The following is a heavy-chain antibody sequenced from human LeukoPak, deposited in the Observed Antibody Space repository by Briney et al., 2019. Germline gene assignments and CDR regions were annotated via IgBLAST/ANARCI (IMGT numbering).Heavy chain of an antibody. CDR2: TYYRSKWYN. J-gene: IGHJ6*03. CDR1: GDSVSSNSAA. D-gene: IGHD6-6*01. V-gene: IGHV6-1*01. Sequence: SQALSLTCAISGDSVSSNSAAWHWIRQSPSRGLEWLGRTYYRSKWYNDYAVSVKSRITINPDTSKNQFSLQLNSVTPEDTAVYYCARGVSSSSRYYYYMDVWGKGTTVTVSS. CDR3: ARGVSSSSRYYYYMDV.